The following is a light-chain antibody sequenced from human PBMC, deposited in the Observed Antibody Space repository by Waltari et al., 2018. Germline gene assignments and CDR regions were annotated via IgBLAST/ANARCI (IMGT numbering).Light chain of an antibody. Sequence: QSALTQPRSVSGSPGPSVTIPCTGTSSDVGGYNYVSWYQQHPGKAPKLMIYDVSKLPSGVPDRFSGSKSGNTASLTISGLQAEDEADYYCCSYAGSYWVFGGGTKLTVL. CDR3: CSYAGSYWV. CDR1: SSDVGGYNY. CDR2: DVS. J-gene: IGLJ3*02. V-gene: IGLV2-11*01.